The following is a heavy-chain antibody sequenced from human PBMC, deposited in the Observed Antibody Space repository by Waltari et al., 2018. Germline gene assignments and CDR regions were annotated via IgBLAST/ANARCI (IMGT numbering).Heavy chain of an antibody. J-gene: IGHJ4*02. D-gene: IGHD3-10*01. Sequence: QVQLQQWGAGLLKPSETLSLTCAVYGGSFSCYYWSWIRQPPGKGLDWIGEINHSGSTNYNPSLKSRVTISVDTSKNQFSLKLSSVTAADTAVYYCAISPLYYGSGSYYNGAGWGQGTLVTVSS. V-gene: IGHV4-34*01. CDR1: GGSFSCYY. CDR2: INHSGST. CDR3: AISPLYYGSGSYYNGAG.